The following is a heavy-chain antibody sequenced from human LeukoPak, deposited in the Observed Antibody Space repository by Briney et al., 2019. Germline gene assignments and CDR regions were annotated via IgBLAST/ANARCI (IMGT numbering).Heavy chain of an antibody. V-gene: IGHV3-7*01. D-gene: IGHD1-26*01. CDR2: IKQDGSEK. CDR3: ARLRGPYSGTYRYQTAFEY. Sequence: GGSLRLSCAASGFTFSNYWMRWVRQAPGKGLEWGANIKQDGSEKYYVDSVKGRFTVSRDHAKNSLYLQMNSLRVEDTSVCYCARLRGPYSGTYRYQTAFEYWGQGSLLTVSS. CDR1: GFTFSNYW. J-gene: IGHJ4*02.